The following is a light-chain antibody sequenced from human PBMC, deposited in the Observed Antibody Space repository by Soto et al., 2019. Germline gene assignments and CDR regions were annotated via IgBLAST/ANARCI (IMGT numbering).Light chain of an antibody. CDR3: HQKHNRPPT. Sequence: SPAILSLSPGERATVPCMASQSVSTYLAWYQKRPGKAPMILMYEASTWPTGVPARFSGSGSGTDFTLTISSLQPEDFATYFCHQKHNRPPTFGQGTKVDI. CDR1: QSVSTY. CDR2: EAS. J-gene: IGKJ1*01. V-gene: IGKV3-15*01.